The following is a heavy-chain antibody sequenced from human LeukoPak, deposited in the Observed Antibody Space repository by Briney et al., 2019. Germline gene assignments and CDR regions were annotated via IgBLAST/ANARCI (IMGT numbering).Heavy chain of an antibody. CDR1: GYTFTGYY. D-gene: IGHD6-13*01. CDR2: INPNSGGT. V-gene: IGHV1-2*02. Sequence: GASVTVSCKASGYTFTGYYIHWVRQAPGQGLEWMGWINPNSGGTNYAQKFQGRVTMTRDTSISTAYMELNRLRSDDTAVYYCARDSPGYSSSCNYWGQGTLVTVSS. J-gene: IGHJ4*02. CDR3: ARDSPGYSSSCNY.